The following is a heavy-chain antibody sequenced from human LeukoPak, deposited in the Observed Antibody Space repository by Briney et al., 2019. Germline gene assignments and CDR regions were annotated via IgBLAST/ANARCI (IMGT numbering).Heavy chain of an antibody. CDR3: ARLTITGRYFDY. D-gene: IGHD1-20*01. J-gene: IGHJ4*02. CDR1: GGSISSYY. CDR2: IYYSGST. Sequence: SETLSLTCTVSGGSISSYYWSWIRQPPGKGLEWIGYIYYSGSTNYNPSLKSRVIISVDTSKNQFSLKLSSVTAADTAVYYCARLTITGRYFDYWGQGTLVTVSS. V-gene: IGHV4-59*08.